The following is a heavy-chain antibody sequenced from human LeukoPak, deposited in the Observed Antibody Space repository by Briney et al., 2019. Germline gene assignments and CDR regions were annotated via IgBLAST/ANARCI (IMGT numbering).Heavy chain of an antibody. V-gene: IGHV4-34*01. Sequence: SETLSLTCAVYGGSFSGYYWSWIRQPPGKGLEWIGNIYYSGSTYYNPSLKSRVTISVDTSKNQFSLKLSSVTAADTAVYYCARRSGTRDWYFDYWGQGTLVTVSS. J-gene: IGHJ4*02. CDR2: IYYSGST. D-gene: IGHD1-14*01. CDR1: GGSFSGYY. CDR3: ARRSGTRDWYFDY.